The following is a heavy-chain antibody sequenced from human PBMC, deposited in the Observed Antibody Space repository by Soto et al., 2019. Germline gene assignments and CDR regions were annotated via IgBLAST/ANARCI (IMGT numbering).Heavy chain of an antibody. CDR2: INPNNGDT. CDR1: GYIFSGHF. CDR3: ARDTRGPRGFDDMDI. Sequence: QVQLVQSGAEVKKPGASVKVSCRASGYIFSGHFIHWMRQAPGQGLEWVGCINPNNGDTHYAQRFQGRVTMTRDTSLNLDHMDMSRLTSYDAAVYYCARDTRGPRGFDDMDIWGQGTSVTVS. J-gene: IGHJ6*02. V-gene: IGHV1-2*02. D-gene: IGHD3-9*01.